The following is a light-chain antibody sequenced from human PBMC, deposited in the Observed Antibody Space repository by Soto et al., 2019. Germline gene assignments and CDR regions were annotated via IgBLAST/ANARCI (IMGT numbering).Light chain of an antibody. Sequence: DIQMTQAPYSLSASVGDRVIITCQASQDISNYLNWFQQKPGKAPNLLIYEASTLEEGVPSRFSGSGSGTHFTLTISSLQPEDVATYFCQLFDEPNLTFGGGTKVEIK. J-gene: IGKJ4*01. CDR3: QLFDEPNLT. CDR1: QDISNY. V-gene: IGKV1-33*01. CDR2: EAS.